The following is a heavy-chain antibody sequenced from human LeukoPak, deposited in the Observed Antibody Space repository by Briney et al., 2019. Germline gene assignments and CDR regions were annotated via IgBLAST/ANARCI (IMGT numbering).Heavy chain of an antibody. CDR1: GGSISSYY. V-gene: IGHV4-59*08. CDR2: IFYSGSGST. CDR3: ARHSSGWHLDY. J-gene: IGHJ4*02. Sequence: PSETLSLTCTVSGGSISSYYWSWIRQPPGKGLEWIGYIFYSGSGSTNYNPSLKSRVTISVDTSRNQFSLKLSSVTAADTAVYYCARHSSGWHLDYWGQGTLVTVSS. D-gene: IGHD6-19*01.